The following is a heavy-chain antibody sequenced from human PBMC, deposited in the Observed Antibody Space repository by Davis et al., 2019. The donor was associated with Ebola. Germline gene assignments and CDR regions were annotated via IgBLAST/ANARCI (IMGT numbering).Heavy chain of an antibody. CDR1: GGSFSGYY. Sequence: SETLSLTCAVYGGSFSGYYWSWIRQPPGKGLEWIGEINHSGSTNYNPSLKSRVTISVDTSKNQFSLRLRSVTAADTAVYYCARGLSYGFRDWGQGNLVTVSS. J-gene: IGHJ4*02. CDR2: INHSGST. D-gene: IGHD3-10*01. V-gene: IGHV4-34*01. CDR3: ARGLSYGFRD.